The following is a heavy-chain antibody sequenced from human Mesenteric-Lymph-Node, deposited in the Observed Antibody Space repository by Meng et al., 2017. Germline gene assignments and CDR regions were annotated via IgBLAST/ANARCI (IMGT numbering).Heavy chain of an antibody. V-gene: IGHV1-69*05. CDR2: ILPMFGTT. CDR1: GGTFSSYA. J-gene: IGHJ6*02. CDR3: ARDQMTTVVDYYYYGMDV. Sequence: SVKVSCKASGGTFSSYAISWVRQAPGQGLEWVGGILPMFGTTNYAQKFQGRVTITTDESTSTAYMELSSLRSEDTAVYYCARDQMTTVVDYYYYGMDVWGQGTTVTVSS. D-gene: IGHD4-23*01.